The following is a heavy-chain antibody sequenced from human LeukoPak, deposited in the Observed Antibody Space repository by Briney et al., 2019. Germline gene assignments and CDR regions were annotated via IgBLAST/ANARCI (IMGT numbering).Heavy chain of an antibody. V-gene: IGHV4-61*02. CDR2: IYTSGST. D-gene: IGHD5-18*01. CDR1: GGSISSGSYY. J-gene: IGHJ3*02. Sequence: RTSQTLSLTCTVSGGSISSGSYYWGWIRQPGGKGLEWIGRIYTSGSTNYNPSLKSRVTISVDTSKNQFSLKLSSVTAADTAVYYCARVTRIQLWPDIWGQGTMVTVSS. CDR3: ARVTRIQLWPDI.